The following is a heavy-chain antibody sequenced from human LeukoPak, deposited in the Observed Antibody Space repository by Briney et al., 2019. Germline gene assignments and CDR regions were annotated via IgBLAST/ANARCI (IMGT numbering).Heavy chain of an antibody. CDR2: ISYDGSNK. CDR3: AKGAYCSSTSCYVRGFDY. D-gene: IGHD2-2*01. Sequence: GGSLRLSCAASGFTFSSYGMHWVRQAPGKGLEWEAVISYDGSNKYYADSVKGRFTISRDNSKNTLYLQMNSLRAEDTAVYYCAKGAYCSSTSCYVRGFDYWGQGTLVTVSS. V-gene: IGHV3-30*18. CDR1: GFTFSSYG. J-gene: IGHJ4*02.